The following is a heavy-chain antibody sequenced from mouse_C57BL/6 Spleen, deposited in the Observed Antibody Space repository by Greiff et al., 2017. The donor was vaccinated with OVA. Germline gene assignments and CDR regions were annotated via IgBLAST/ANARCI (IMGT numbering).Heavy chain of an antibody. CDR1: GYTFTSYW. D-gene: IGHD3-2*02. CDR2: IHPSDSDT. Sequence: VKLVESGADLVKPGASVKVSCKASGYTFTSYWMHWVKQRPGQGLEWIGRIHPSDSDTNYNHKFKGKATLSVDKSSSTAYMQLSSLTSEDSAVYYCAIGDSSGYGDYWGQGTTLTVSS. V-gene: IGHV1-74*01. CDR3: AIGDSSGYGDY. J-gene: IGHJ2*01.